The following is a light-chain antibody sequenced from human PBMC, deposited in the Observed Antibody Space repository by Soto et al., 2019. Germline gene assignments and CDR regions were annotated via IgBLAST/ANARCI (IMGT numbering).Light chain of an antibody. CDR1: QSIYKW. CDR2: AAS. Sequence: DIQMTQSPSSVSASIGDRVTISCRASQSIYKWLVWYQQKPGKAPKLLIYAASSLQSGVPSRFSGSGYGTDFTLTISSLQPLYFVIHYRPQADSFPHTWGVGT. V-gene: IGKV1-12*01. CDR3: PQADSFPHT. J-gene: IGKJ2*01.